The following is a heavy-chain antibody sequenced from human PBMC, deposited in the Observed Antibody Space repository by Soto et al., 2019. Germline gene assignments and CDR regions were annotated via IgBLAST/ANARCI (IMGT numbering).Heavy chain of an antibody. CDR2: IWFDGSKK. J-gene: IGHJ5*02. CDR3: ARAHTMMILDRFDP. Sequence: SLRLSCAASGFNFRNYAIHWVRQAPGKGLEWLAVIWFDGSKKYYADSVKGRFTISRDNSKHTVYLDMNSLTADDSGVFYCARAHTMMILDRFDPWGHGTLVTVSS. V-gene: IGHV3-33*01. CDR1: GFNFRNYA. D-gene: IGHD3-22*01.